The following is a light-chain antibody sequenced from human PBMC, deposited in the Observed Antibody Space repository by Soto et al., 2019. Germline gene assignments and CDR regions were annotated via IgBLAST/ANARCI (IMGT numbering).Light chain of an antibody. Sequence: EIVITQSPATLSLSPGERATLSCRASQSVSSNLAWYQQKPGQAPRLLIYDASTRATGLPARFSGSGSGTEFTLTVSSLQSEDFAVYYCQQYKNWPLITFGQGTRLEIK. CDR3: QQYKNWPLIT. CDR2: DAS. J-gene: IGKJ5*01. V-gene: IGKV3-15*01. CDR1: QSVSSN.